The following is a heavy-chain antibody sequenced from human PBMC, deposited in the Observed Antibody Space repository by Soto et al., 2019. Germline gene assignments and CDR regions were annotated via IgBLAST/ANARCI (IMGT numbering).Heavy chain of an antibody. J-gene: IGHJ4*02. V-gene: IGHV3-49*04. CDR1: GLTFDDYA. Sequence: GGSLRLSCTASGLTFDDYAMSWVRQAPGKGLEWVGVIRGKAYGGTTEYAASVKGRFTISRDDSKSVAYLQMNSLKIEDTAVYYCTRGGINWNYLRCAFDFWGQGTLVTVSS. CDR2: IRGKAYGGTT. D-gene: IGHD1-7*01. CDR3: TRGGINWNYLRCAFDF.